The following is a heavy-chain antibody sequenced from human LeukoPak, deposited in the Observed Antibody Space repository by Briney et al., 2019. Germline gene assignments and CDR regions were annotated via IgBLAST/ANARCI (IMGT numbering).Heavy chain of an antibody. J-gene: IGHJ6*03. D-gene: IGHD2-2*01. V-gene: IGHV3-23*01. CDR3: ASMPSTEIYYFYYMDV. Sequence: GGSLRLSCADSRFTFSSYTMNWVRQAPGKGLEWVSGISANAVSTYYADSVKGRFTISRDNSKNTLYLHMDRLGPEDTAVYYCASMPSTEIYYFYYMDVWGKGTTVTVSS. CDR2: ISANAVST. CDR1: RFTFSSYT.